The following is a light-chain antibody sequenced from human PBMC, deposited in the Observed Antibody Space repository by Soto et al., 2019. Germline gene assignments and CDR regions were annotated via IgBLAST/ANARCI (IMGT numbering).Light chain of an antibody. CDR3: QQYNSFWT. CDR1: QSISSW. J-gene: IGKJ1*01. V-gene: IGKV1-5*01. Sequence: DIQMTQSPSTLSASVGDRVTITCRASQSISSWLAWYQQKPGKDPKLLIYDVSSLESGVLSRFSGSGSGTEFTLTISSLQPDDFATYYCQQYNSFWTLGQGTNVDIK. CDR2: DVS.